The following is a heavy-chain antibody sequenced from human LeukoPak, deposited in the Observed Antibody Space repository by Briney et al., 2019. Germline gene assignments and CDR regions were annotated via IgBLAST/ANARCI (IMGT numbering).Heavy chain of an antibody. CDR2: ISSSSSYI. CDR3: ARSSPRQQLADKFDY. D-gene: IGHD6-13*01. CDR1: GFTFSSYS. Sequence: PGGSLRLSCAASGFTFSSYSMNWVRQAPGKGLEWVSSISSSSSYIYYADSVKGRFTISRDNAKNSLYLQMNSLRAEDTAVYYCARSSPRQQLADKFDYWGQGTLVTVSS. J-gene: IGHJ4*02. V-gene: IGHV3-21*01.